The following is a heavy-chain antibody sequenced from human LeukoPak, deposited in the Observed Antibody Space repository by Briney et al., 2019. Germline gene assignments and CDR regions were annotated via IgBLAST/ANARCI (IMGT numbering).Heavy chain of an antibody. CDR3: ARSADGGYYWFDP. V-gene: IGHV4-34*01. CDR1: GGSFSGYY. CDR2: INHSGST. J-gene: IGHJ5*02. Sequence: SETLSLTCAVYGGSFSGYYWSWIRQPPGKGLEWIGEINHSGSTNYNPSLKSRVTISVDTSKNQFSLKLSSVTAADTAVYYCARSADGGYYWFDPWGQGTLVTVSS. D-gene: IGHD4-17*01.